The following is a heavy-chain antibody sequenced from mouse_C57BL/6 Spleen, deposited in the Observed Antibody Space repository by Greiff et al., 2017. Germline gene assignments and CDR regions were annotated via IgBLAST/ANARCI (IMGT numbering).Heavy chain of an antibody. Sequence: QVQLQQSGAELARPGASVKMSCKASGYTFTSYTMHWVKQRPGQGLEWIGYINPSSGYTKYNQKFKDKATLTADKSSSTAYMQLSSLTSEDSAVYDCARRYGSSHYFDYWGQGTTLTVSS. CDR2: INPSSGYT. J-gene: IGHJ2*01. CDR3: ARRYGSSHYFDY. V-gene: IGHV1-4*01. D-gene: IGHD1-1*01. CDR1: GYTFTSYT.